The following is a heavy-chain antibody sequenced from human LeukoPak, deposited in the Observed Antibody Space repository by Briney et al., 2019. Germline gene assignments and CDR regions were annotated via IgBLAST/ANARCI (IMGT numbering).Heavy chain of an antibody. Sequence: SQTLSLTCTVSGGSISSGSYYWSWIRQPAGKGLEWIGRIYTSGSTNYNPSLKSRGTISVDTSKNQFSLKLSSVTAADTAVYYCARGDYYGSGSHMDVWGKGTTVTVSS. CDR3: ARGDYYGSGSHMDV. CDR1: GGSISSGSYY. V-gene: IGHV4-61*02. J-gene: IGHJ6*03. CDR2: IYTSGST. D-gene: IGHD3-10*01.